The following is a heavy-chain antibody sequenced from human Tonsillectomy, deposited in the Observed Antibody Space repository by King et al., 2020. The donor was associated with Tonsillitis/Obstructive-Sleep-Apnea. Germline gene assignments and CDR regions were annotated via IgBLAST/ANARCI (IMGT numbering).Heavy chain of an antibody. V-gene: IGHV4-31*03. CDR2: IYYSGIT. CDR1: GGSISSGGYY. CDR3: ARCTAATQDFDY. Sequence: VQLQESGPGLVKPSQTLSLTCTVSGGSISSGGYYWSWIRQHPGKGLEWIGYIYYSGITYYNPSLKRRVTMSVDTSKNKFFLKLSSVTSADTAVYYCARCTAATQDFDYWGQRTLVPVSS. D-gene: IGHD2-15*01. J-gene: IGHJ4*02.